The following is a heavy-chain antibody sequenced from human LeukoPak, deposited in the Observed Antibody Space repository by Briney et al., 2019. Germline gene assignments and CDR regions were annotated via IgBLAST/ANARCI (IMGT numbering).Heavy chain of an antibody. D-gene: IGHD5-18*01. J-gene: IGHJ5*02. CDR3: ARGREDTAMLNWFDP. V-gene: IGHV4-34*01. CDR1: GGSFSGYY. Sequence: SETLSLTCAVYGGSFSGYYWSWIRKPPGKGLEWIGEINHSGSTNYNPSLKSRVTISVDTSKNQFSLKLSSVTAADTAVYYCARGREDTAMLNWFDPWGQGTLVTVSS. CDR2: INHSGST.